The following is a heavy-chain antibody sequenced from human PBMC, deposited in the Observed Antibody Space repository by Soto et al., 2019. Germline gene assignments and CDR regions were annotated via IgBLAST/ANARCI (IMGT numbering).Heavy chain of an antibody. CDR2: INHSGST. D-gene: IGHD3-22*01. CDR1: GGSFSGYY. V-gene: IGHV4-34*01. CDR3: ARGHTSGYYT. Sequence: SETLSLTCAVYGGSFSGYYWSWIRQPPGKGLEWIGEINHSGSTNYNPSLKSRVTISVDTSKNQFSLKLSSVTAADTAVYYCARGHTSGYYTWGQGTMVTVSS. J-gene: IGHJ3*01.